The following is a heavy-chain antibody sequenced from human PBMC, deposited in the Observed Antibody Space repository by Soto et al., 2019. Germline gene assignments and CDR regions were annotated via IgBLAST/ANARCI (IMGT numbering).Heavy chain of an antibody. CDR1: GFTFDTNG. J-gene: IGHJ6*02. CDR3: AKDLHEMDPVGYYGMDV. Sequence: GGSLRLSCAASGFTFDTNGMTWVRQVPGKGLEWVSAISGSGGSTYYADSVKGRFTISRDNSKNTLYLQMNSLRAEDTAVYYCAKDLHEMDPVGYYGMDVWGQGTTVTVSS. V-gene: IGHV3-23*01. D-gene: IGHD2-15*01. CDR2: ISGSGGST.